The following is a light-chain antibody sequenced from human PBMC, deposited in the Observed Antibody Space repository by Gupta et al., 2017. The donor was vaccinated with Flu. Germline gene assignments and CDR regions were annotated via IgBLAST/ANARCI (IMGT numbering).Light chain of an antibody. CDR2: GTS. CDR3: QQERDWPLT. CDR1: QSVGSF. V-gene: IGKV3-15*01. J-gene: IGKJ4*01. Sequence: EIVMTQSPATLSLSPGERATLSCRASQSVGSFLAWYQQKPGQAPRLLIYGTSTRATGIPARISGSGSVTEFSLTISSLQSEDFAVYYCQQERDWPLTFGGGTKVEIK.